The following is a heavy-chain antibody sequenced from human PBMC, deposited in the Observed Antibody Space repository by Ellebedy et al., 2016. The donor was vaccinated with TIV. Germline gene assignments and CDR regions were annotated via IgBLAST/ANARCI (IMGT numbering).Heavy chain of an antibody. CDR1: GYTFTGYY. Sequence: AASVKVSCKTSGYTFTGYYLHWVRQAPGQGLEWMGWLNPNNGGTNYAQKFQGRVTMTRDTSISTAYMELSRLGSDDTAVYYCARGGDYGGYDYRVMDVWGQGTTVTVSS. V-gene: IGHV1-2*02. CDR3: ARGGDYGGYDYRVMDV. J-gene: IGHJ6*02. D-gene: IGHD5-12*01. CDR2: LNPNNGGT.